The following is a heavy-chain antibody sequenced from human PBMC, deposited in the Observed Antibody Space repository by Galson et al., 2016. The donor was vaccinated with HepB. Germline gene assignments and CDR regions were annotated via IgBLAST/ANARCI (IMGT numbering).Heavy chain of an antibody. J-gene: IGHJ4*02. D-gene: IGHD3-3*01. V-gene: IGHV3-7*01. CDR3: VRDGRIRSGSFRRWDY. CDR1: GFTFSNYW. Sequence: SLRLSCAASGFTFSNYWMSWVRQAPGKGLECVANLKQDGSDKYYVDSVMGRFTISRDNAKNSLYLQMNSLRAEDTAVYYCVRDGRIRSGSFRRWDYWGRGTLVTVSS. CDR2: LKQDGSDK.